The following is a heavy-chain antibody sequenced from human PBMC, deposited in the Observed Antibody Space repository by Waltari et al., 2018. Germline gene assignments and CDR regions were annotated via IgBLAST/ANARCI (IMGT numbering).Heavy chain of an antibody. CDR1: GGSISSSSYY. D-gene: IGHD6-6*01. V-gene: IGHV4-39*07. CDR3: ARDKESAARPRYFDY. Sequence: QLQLQESGPGLVKPSETLSLTCTVSGGSISSSSYYWGWIRQPPGKGLEWIGSMHYSGSTYYNPSLKSRVTISVDTSKNQFSLKLSSVTAADTAVYYCARDKESAARPRYFDYWGQGTLVTVSS. J-gene: IGHJ4*02. CDR2: MHYSGST.